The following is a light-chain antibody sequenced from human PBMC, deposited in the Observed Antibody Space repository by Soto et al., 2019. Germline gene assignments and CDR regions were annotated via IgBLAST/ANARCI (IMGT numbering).Light chain of an antibody. Sequence: EIVMTQSPATLSVSPGERATLSCRASQSIRTNLAWYQHKPGQAPRLLIYGASTGATGVPARFSGSGSGTEFTLTISSLQSEDFAVYYCHQYNSWPRGTFGPGTKVEIK. J-gene: IGKJ3*01. CDR1: QSIRTN. V-gene: IGKV3-15*01. CDR2: GAS. CDR3: HQYNSWPRGT.